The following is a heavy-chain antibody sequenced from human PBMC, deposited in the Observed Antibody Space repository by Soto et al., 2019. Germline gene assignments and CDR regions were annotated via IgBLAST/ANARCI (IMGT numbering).Heavy chain of an antibody. CDR3: ARDLLGDNYYYYGMDV. CDR2: ISSSGSTI. V-gene: IGHV3-48*03. CDR1: GFTFSSYE. D-gene: IGHD2-21*01. Sequence: PGGSLRLSCAASGFTFSSYEMNWVRQAPGKGLEWVSYISSSGSTIYYADSVKGRFTISRDNAKNSLYLQMNSLRAEDTAVYYCARDLLGDNYYYYGMDVWGQGTTVTVSS. J-gene: IGHJ6*02.